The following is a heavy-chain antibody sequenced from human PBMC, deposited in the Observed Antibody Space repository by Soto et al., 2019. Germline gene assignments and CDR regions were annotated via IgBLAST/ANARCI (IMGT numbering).Heavy chain of an antibody. V-gene: IGHV4-34*01. CDR1: GGSFSGYY. D-gene: IGHD2-2*01. Sequence: QVQLQQWGAGLLKPSETLSLTCAVYGGSFSGYYWSWIRQPPGKGLEWIGEINHSGSTNYNPSLQSRVTISVDTSKNQFSLKLISVTAADTAVYYCARGGRYLGYCSSTSCPADVWGQGTTVTVSS. CDR2: INHSGST. J-gene: IGHJ6*02. CDR3: ARGGRYLGYCSSTSCPADV.